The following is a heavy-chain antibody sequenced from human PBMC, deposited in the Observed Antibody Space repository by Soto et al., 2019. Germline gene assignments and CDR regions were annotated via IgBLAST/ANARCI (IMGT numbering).Heavy chain of an antibody. Sequence: EVQLVESGGGLVQPGRSLRLSCAASGLSFDDYAMHWVRQVPGKGLEWVSGISWNGGSIGYADSVKGRFSISRDNAKNSLYLQMNSLSVEDTALYYCAKSMGGTANGMGVGGQGTTVTVSS. D-gene: IGHD2-21*02. CDR2: ISWNGGSI. J-gene: IGHJ6*02. V-gene: IGHV3-9*01. CDR1: GLSFDDYA. CDR3: AKSMGGTANGMGV.